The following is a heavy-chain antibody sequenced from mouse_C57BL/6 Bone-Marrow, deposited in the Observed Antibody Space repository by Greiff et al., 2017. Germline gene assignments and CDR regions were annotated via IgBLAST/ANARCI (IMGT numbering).Heavy chain of an antibody. CDR2: IHPNSGST. D-gene: IGHD3-2*02. Sequence: QVQLQQPGAELVKPGASVKLSCKASGYTFTSYWMHWVKQRPGQGLEWIGMIHPNSGSTNYNEKFKSKATLTVDKSSSTAYMQLSSLTSEDSAVYYCARRGQLRLREAWFAYWGQGTLVTVSA. CDR1: GYTFTSYW. J-gene: IGHJ3*01. V-gene: IGHV1-64*01. CDR3: ARRGQLRLREAWFAY.